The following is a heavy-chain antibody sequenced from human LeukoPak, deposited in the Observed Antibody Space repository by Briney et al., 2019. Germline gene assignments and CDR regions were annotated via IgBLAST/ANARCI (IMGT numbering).Heavy chain of an antibody. Sequence: GGSLRLSCAASGFTFSSYAMSWVRQAPGKGLEWVSAISGSGGSTYYADSVKGRFTISRDNSKNTLYLQMNSLRAEDTAVYYCAKVRYSGGWYTYPPDYWGQGTLVTVSS. J-gene: IGHJ4*02. CDR3: AKVRYSGGWYTYPPDY. CDR2: ISGSGGST. CDR1: GFTFSSYA. V-gene: IGHV3-23*01. D-gene: IGHD6-19*01.